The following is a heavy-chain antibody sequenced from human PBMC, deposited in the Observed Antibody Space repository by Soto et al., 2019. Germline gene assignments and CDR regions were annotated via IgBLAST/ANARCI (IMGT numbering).Heavy chain of an antibody. CDR3: AKGFCSRNRCLTYSYMEV. CDR2: ISWNSGTM. CDR1: GFSFDEYA. Sequence: EVQLVESGGGLVQPGRSLRLSCAASGFSFDEYAMHWVRQAPGKGLEWVSGISWNSGTMGDGDSVKGRFTISRDNAKNSLYLQMNSLRAEDTALYYCAKGFCSRNRCLTYSYMEVWGKGTTVTVSS. D-gene: IGHD2-2*01. J-gene: IGHJ6*03. V-gene: IGHV3-9*01.